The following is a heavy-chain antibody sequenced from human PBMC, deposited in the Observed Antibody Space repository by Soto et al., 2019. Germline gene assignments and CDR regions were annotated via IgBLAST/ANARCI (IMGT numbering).Heavy chain of an antibody. J-gene: IGHJ5*02. CDR2: INHVGGT. V-gene: IGHV4-34*01. CDR3: VRIHYQLPSSVLWLDP. Sequence: SETLSLTCAVYGGFLSESYWTWIRQPPGKGLEWIGEINHVGGTNYNPSLKSRVTMSVDTSQNQFSLRLISVTAADTAMYFCVRIHYQLPSSVLWLDPWGQGTPVTVSS. CDR1: GGFLSESY. D-gene: IGHD1-1*01.